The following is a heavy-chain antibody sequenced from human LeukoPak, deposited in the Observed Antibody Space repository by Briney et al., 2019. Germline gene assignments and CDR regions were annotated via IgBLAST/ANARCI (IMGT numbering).Heavy chain of an antibody. Sequence: GGSLRLSCAASGFTFSSYSMNWVRQAPGKGLEWVSSISSSSSYIYYADSVKGRFTISRDNAKNSLYLQMNSLRAEDTAVYYCARDQRYNWNHQSGYYYGMDVWGKGTTVTVSS. V-gene: IGHV3-21*01. CDR3: ARDQRYNWNHQSGYYYGMDV. CDR1: GFTFSSYS. D-gene: IGHD1-1*01. CDR2: ISSSSSYI. J-gene: IGHJ6*04.